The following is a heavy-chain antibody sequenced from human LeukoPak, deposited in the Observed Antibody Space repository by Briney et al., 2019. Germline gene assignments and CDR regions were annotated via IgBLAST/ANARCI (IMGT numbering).Heavy chain of an antibody. D-gene: IGHD4-17*01. CDR3: AKDLTGDYDYYYYGMDV. V-gene: IGHV3-23*01. Sequence: GGSLRLSCAASGFTFSSYAMSWVRQAPGKGLEWVSAISGSGGSTYYADSVKGRLTISRDNSKNTLYLQMNSLRAEDTAVYYCAKDLTGDYDYYYYGMDVWGKGTTVTVSS. J-gene: IGHJ6*04. CDR2: ISGSGGST. CDR1: GFTFSSYA.